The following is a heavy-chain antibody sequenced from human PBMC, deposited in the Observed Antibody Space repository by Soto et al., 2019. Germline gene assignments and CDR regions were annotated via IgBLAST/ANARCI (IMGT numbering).Heavy chain of an antibody. Sequence: SETLSLTCTVSGGSISSSSYYWGWIRQPPGKGLEWIGSIYYSGSTYYNPSLKSRVTISVDTSKNQFSLKLSSVTAADTAVYYCARSPDYYDSSGSSWFDPWGQGTLVTVS. CDR3: ARSPDYYDSSGSSWFDP. V-gene: IGHV4-39*01. CDR1: GGSISSSSYY. D-gene: IGHD3-22*01. J-gene: IGHJ5*02. CDR2: IYYSGST.